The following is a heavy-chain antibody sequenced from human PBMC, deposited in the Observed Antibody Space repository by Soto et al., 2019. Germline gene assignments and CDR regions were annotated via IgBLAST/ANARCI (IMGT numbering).Heavy chain of an antibody. Sequence: PGGSLRLSCAASGFTFGSYGMHWVRQAPGKGLEWVAVIWYDGSNKYYADSVKGRFTISRDNSKNTLYLQMNSLRAEDTAVYYCARDPPLGSGSYYNGGVYYYYGMDVWGQGATDTVSS. D-gene: IGHD3-10*01. CDR2: IWYDGSNK. CDR3: ARDPPLGSGSYYNGGVYYYYGMDV. V-gene: IGHV3-33*01. CDR1: GFTFGSYG. J-gene: IGHJ6*02.